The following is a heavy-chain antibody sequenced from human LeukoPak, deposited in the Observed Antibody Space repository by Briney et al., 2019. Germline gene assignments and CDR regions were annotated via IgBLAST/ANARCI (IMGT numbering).Heavy chain of an antibody. CDR3: ARRGTAAAVGLGWFDP. CDR1: GGSFSGYY. Sequence: PSETLSLTCAVYGGSFSGYYWSWIRQPPGKGLEWIGEINHSGSTNYNPSLKSRVTISVDTSKNQFSLKLSSVTPADTAMYYCARRGTAAAVGLGWFDPWGQGTLVTVSS. D-gene: IGHD6-13*01. V-gene: IGHV4-34*01. CDR2: INHSGST. J-gene: IGHJ5*02.